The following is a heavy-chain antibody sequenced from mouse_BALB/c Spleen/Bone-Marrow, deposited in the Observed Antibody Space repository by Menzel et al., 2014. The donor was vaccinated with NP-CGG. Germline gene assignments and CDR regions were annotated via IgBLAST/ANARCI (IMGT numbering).Heavy chain of an antibody. CDR2: ISDGGSYT. CDR1: GFTFSDYY. Sequence: EVQVVESGGGLVKPGGSLKLSCAASGFTFSDYYMYWVRQTPEKRLVWVATISDGGSYTYYPDSVKGRFTISRDNAKNNLYLQMSSLKSEDTAMYYCARGRIYYDYDVGDYWGQGTTLTVSS. D-gene: IGHD2-4*01. J-gene: IGHJ2*01. CDR3: ARGRIYYDYDVGDY. V-gene: IGHV5-4*02.